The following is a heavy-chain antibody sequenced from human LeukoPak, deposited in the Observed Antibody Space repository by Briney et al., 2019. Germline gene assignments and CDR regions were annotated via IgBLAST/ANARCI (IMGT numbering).Heavy chain of an antibody. J-gene: IGHJ4*02. D-gene: IGHD3-22*01. CDR3: AKAYDYYDSSFFDY. V-gene: IGHV3-23*01. Sequence: RGSLRLSCAASGFTLSSYAMSWVRQAPGKGLEWVSAISGSGGSTYYADSVKGRFTISRDNSKNTLYLQMNSLRAEDTAVYYCAKAYDYYDSSFFDYWGQGTLVTVSS. CDR2: ISGSGGST. CDR1: GFTLSSYA.